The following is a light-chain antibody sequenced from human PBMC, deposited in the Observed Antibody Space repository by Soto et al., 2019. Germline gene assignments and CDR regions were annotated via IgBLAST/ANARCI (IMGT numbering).Light chain of an antibody. V-gene: IGKV3-20*01. J-gene: IGKJ5*01. Sequence: DIVMTQSPLSLPVTPGEPASISCMSSQTVNNNYLAWCQQKPGQAPRLLIYGASRRATGIPDRFSGSASGTDFTLTISRLEPEDFAVYFCQQYSDLPMTFGQGTRLENK. CDR2: GAS. CDR3: QQYSDLPMT. CDR1: QTVNNNY.